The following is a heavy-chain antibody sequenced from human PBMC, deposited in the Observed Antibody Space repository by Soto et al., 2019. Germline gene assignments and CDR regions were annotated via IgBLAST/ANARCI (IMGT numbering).Heavy chain of an antibody. Sequence: QVQLVQSGAEVKKPGASVKVSCKASGYTFTSYDINWVRQATGQGLEWLGWMNPNSGNTGYAQKFQGRVTMTRNTSISTAYMELSSLRSEDTAVYYCARGATVTTYYYYYGMDVWGQGTTVTVSS. CDR3: ARGATVTTYYYYYGMDV. D-gene: IGHD4-4*01. J-gene: IGHJ6*02. CDR1: GYTFTSYD. V-gene: IGHV1-8*01. CDR2: MNPNSGNT.